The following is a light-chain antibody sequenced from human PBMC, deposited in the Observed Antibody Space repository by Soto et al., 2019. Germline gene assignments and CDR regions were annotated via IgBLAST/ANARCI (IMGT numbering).Light chain of an antibody. J-gene: IGLJ1*01. CDR1: SSDVCGYNY. CDR2: DVS. V-gene: IGLV2-14*03. Sequence: QSALTQPASVSGSPGQSITISCTGTSSDVCGYNYVSWYQQYPGKAPKLMIYDVSNRPSGVSNRFSGSKSGNTASLTISGLQAEDEADYYCTSYTGSSSPYVFGTGTKLTVL. CDR3: TSYTGSSSPYV.